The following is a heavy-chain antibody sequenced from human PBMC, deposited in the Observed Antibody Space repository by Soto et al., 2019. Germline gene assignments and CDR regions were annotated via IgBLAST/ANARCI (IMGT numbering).Heavy chain of an antibody. CDR2: LSGTADSA. CDR3: AKDSGNYGSGTFSH. J-gene: IGHJ4*02. D-gene: IGHD3-10*01. CDR1: GFTFSSYG. V-gene: IGHV3-23*01. Sequence: GGSLRLSCAASGFTFSSYGMSWVRQAPGKGLEWVPSLSGTADSAGYANSVKGRFTISRDDFKTTLYLQMSSLRAEDTAVYYCAKDSGNYGSGTFSHWGQGTLVTVSS.